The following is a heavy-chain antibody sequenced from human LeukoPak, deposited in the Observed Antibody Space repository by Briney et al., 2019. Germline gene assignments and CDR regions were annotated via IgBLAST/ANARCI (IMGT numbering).Heavy chain of an antibody. D-gene: IGHD3-3*01. CDR3: ARSPPKNYYDFWSGYHYWYFDL. CDR1: GGSISSYY. CDR2: IYYSGST. Sequence: PSETLSLTCTVSGGSISSYYWSWIRQPPGKGLEWIGYIYYSGSTYYNPSLKSRVTISVDTSKNQFSLKLSSVTAADTAVYYCARSPPKNYYDFWSGYHYWYFDLWGRGTLVTVSS. V-gene: IGHV4-30-4*01. J-gene: IGHJ2*01.